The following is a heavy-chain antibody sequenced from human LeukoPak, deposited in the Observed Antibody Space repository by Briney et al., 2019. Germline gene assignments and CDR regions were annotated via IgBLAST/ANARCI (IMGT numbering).Heavy chain of an antibody. V-gene: IGHV4-61*08. CDR1: AGSIGSGDYY. CDR2: VYYSGST. CDR3: ARDGSARYYFDY. Sequence: SGTLSLTCTVSAGSIGSGDYYWSWIRQVPGKGLEYIGYVYYSGSTNYNPSLKSRVTISVDTSKNQFSLKLSSVTAADTAMYYCARDGSARYYFDYWGQGTLVTVSS. J-gene: IGHJ4*02.